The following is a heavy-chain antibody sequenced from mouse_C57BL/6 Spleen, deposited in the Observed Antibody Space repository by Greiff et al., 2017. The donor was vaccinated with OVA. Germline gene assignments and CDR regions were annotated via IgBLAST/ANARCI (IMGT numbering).Heavy chain of an antibody. V-gene: IGHV1-47*01. D-gene: IGHD1-1*01. J-gene: IGHJ1*03. Sequence: VQLQESGAELVKPGASVKMSCKASGYTFTTYPIEWMKQNHGKSLEWIGNFHPYNDDTKYNEKFKGKATLTVEKSSSTVYLELSRLTSDDSAVYYCARGDYGSSYDWYFDVRGTGTTVTVSS. CDR2: FHPYNDDT. CDR1: GYTFTTYP. CDR3: ARGDYGSSYDWYFDV.